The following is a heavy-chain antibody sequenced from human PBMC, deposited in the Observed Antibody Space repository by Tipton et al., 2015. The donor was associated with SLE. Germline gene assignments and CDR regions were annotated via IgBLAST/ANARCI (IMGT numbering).Heavy chain of an antibody. Sequence: TLSLTCTVSGGSISSGGYYWTWIRQPPGKGLEWIGEINHGGSTNYNPSLKSRVTISVDTSKNQFSLKLSSVTAADTAVYYCAQAHLWGSYRYASDIWGQGTMVTVSS. V-gene: IGHV4-61*08. CDR2: INHGGST. J-gene: IGHJ3*02. CDR3: AQAHLWGSYRYASDI. CDR1: GGSISSGGYY. D-gene: IGHD3-16*02.